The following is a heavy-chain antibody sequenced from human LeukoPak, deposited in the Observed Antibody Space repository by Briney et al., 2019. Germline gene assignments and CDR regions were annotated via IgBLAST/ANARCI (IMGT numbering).Heavy chain of an antibody. CDR3: ARVVGYYYYMDV. Sequence: SETLSLTCSVSGYFITSGYYGGWIRQSPGKGLEWIGSIHHSGSTFYNPSLRSRVTISVDTSKNQFSLKLSSVTAADTAVYYCARVVGYYYYMDVWGKGTTVTVSS. J-gene: IGHJ6*03. V-gene: IGHV4-38-2*02. D-gene: IGHD1-26*01. CDR2: IHHSGST. CDR1: GYFITSGYY.